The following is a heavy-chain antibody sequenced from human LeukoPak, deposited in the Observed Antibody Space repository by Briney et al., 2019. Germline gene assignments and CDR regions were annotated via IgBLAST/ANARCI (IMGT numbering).Heavy chain of an antibody. V-gene: IGHV3-30-3*01. CDR1: GFTFSGYA. D-gene: IGHD2-2*01. J-gene: IGHJ5*02. CDR3: ARDGCSSTSCPTRWDYNWFDP. CDR2: TSFDGSEA. Sequence: PGKSLRLSCAASGFTFSGYAMHWVRQAPGKGLEWVAVTSFDGSEAYYADSVRGRFTISRDNAKNSLYLQMNSLRAEDTAVYYCARDGCSSTSCPTRWDYNWFDPWGQGTLVTVSS.